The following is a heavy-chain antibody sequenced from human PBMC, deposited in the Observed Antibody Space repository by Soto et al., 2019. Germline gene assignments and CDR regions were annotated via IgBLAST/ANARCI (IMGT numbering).Heavy chain of an antibody. CDR2: ITTGSSRSI. J-gene: IGHJ4*02. V-gene: IGHV3-21*01. CDR3: ARDRLDGDYVLDY. D-gene: IGHD4-17*01. Sequence: GSLRLSCSASGFPFSSYTMYWVRQAPGKGLEWVSSITTGSSRSIFYADSVKGRFTISRDNSENTLYLQMNSLRAEDTAVYYCARDRLDGDYVLDYWGQGTLVTVSS. CDR1: GFPFSSYT.